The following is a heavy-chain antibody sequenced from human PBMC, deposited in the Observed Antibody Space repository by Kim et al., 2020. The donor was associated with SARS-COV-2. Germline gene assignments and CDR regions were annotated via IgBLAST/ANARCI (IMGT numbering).Heavy chain of an antibody. D-gene: IGHD6-19*01. CDR3: AEDKGPNIAVAGYDY. V-gene: IGHV3-9*01. Sequence: GGSLRLSCAASGFTFDDYAMHWVRQAPGKGLEWVSGISWHSGSIGYADSVKGRFTISRDNAKNSLYLQMNSLRAEDTALYYCAEDKGPNIAVAGYDYWGQGTLVTVSS. CDR2: ISWHSGSI. CDR1: GFTFDDYA. J-gene: IGHJ4*02.